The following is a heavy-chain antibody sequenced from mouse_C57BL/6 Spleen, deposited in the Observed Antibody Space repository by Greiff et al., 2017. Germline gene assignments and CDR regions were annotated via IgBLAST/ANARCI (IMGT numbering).Heavy chain of an antibody. Sequence: DVKLVESEGGLVQPGSSMKLSCTASGFTFSDYYMAWVRQVPEKGLEWVANINYDGSSTYYLDSLKSRFIISRDNAKNILYLQLSSLKSEDTATYYCARDNYGRGDFDYWGQGPTLTVSS. J-gene: IGHJ2*01. CDR2: INYDGSST. D-gene: IGHD1-1*01. V-gene: IGHV5-16*01. CDR3: ARDNYGRGDFDY. CDR1: GFTFSDYY.